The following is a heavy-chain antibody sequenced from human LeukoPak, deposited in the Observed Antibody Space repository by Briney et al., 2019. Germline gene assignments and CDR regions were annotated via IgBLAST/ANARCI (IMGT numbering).Heavy chain of an antibody. D-gene: IGHD6-19*01. J-gene: IGHJ4*02. CDR1: GFTFSSYS. Sequence: GGSLRLSCAASGFTFSSYSMNWVRQAPGKGLEWVSSISSSSSYIYYADSVKGRFTISRDNSKNTLYLQMNSLRAEDTAVYYCAKDGPSSGWYLIDYWGQGTLVTVSS. CDR3: AKDGPSSGWYLIDY. CDR2: ISSSSSYI. V-gene: IGHV3-21*04.